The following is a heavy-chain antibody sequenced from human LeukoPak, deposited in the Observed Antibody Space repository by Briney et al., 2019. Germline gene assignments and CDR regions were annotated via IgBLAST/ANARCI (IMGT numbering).Heavy chain of an antibody. J-gene: IGHJ3*02. CDR3: ARGRSKYQLLKAFDI. D-gene: IGHD2-2*01. CDR1: GGSISSYY. V-gene: IGHV4-59*12. CDR2: IYYSGST. Sequence: SETLSLTCTVSGGSISSYYWSWIRQPPGKGLEWIGYIYYSGSTNYNPSLKSRVTISVDTSKNQFSLKLSSVTAADTAVYYCARGRSKYQLLKAFDIWGQGTMVTVSS.